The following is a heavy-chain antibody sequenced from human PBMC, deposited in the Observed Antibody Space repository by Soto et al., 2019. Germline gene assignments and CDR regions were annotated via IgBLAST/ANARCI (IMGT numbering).Heavy chain of an antibody. J-gene: IGHJ4*02. V-gene: IGHV1-69*02. CDR3: ARGGDYATLGFQFGWPSGY. CDR2: IIPILGIA. Sequence: GASVKVSCKASGGTFSSYTISWVRQAPGQGLEWMGRIIPILGIANYAQKFQGRVTITADKSTSTAYMELSSLRSEDTAVYYCARGGDYATLGFQFGWPSGYWGQGPLVTVSS. D-gene: IGHD4-17*01. CDR1: GGTFSSYT.